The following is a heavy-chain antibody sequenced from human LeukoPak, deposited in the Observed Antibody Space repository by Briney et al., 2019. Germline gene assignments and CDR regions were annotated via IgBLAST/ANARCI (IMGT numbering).Heavy chain of an antibody. CDR3: AVSGYDLREGYYFDY. Sequence: ASVKVSCKASGYTFTSYGISWVRQSPGQGLEWMGWISAYNSNTNYAQKLQGRVTMTTDTSTSTAYMELRSLRSDDTAVYYCAVSGYDLREGYYFDYWGQGTLVTVSS. V-gene: IGHV1-18*01. CDR2: ISAYNSNT. D-gene: IGHD5-12*01. J-gene: IGHJ4*02. CDR1: GYTFTSYG.